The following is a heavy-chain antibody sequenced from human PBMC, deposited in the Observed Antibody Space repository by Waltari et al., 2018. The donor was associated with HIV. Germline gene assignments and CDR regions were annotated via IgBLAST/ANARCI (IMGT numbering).Heavy chain of an antibody. CDR1: GFTSSSYG. V-gene: IGHV3-33*01. Sequence: QVQLVESGGGVVQPGRSLRPSCAASGFTSSSYGMPWVRQAPGKGLDWVAVIWFDGVNKYYADSVKGRFTISRDNSKNTLYLQMNSLRAEDTAVYYCARHPTPFTGYNSFDYWGQGTLVTVSS. CDR3: ARHPTPFTGYNSFDY. D-gene: IGHD5-12*01. J-gene: IGHJ4*02. CDR2: IWFDGVNK.